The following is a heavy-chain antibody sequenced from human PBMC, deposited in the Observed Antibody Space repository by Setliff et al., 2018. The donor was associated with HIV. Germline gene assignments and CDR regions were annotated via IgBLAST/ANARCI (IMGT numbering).Heavy chain of an antibody. V-gene: IGHV4-61*02. CDR2: IYTSGST. J-gene: IGHJ6*02. CDR1: GGSISSGSYY. Sequence: PSETLSLTCTVSGGSISSGSYYWSWIRQPAGKGLEWIGRIYTSGSTNYNPSLKSRVTISVDPSKNQFSLKLSSVTAADTAVYYCARDCGGDCFSGVAGPNYYYGMDVWGQGTTVTVSS. CDR3: ARDCGGDCFSGVAGPNYYYGMDV. D-gene: IGHD2-21*02.